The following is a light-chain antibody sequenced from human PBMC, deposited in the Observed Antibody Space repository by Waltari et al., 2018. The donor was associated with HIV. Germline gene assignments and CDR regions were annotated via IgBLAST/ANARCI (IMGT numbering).Light chain of an antibody. CDR3: QQYNSYPLT. J-gene: IGKJ4*01. CDR1: QSISRW. Sequence: QMTQSPSTLSASVGARVTLTCRARQSISRWLAWYQQKPGRAPNLLIYKASSLQSGVPSRFSGSGFGTDFTLTISSLQPDDSATYYCQQYNSYPLTFGGGTKVEIK. CDR2: KAS. V-gene: IGKV1-5*03.